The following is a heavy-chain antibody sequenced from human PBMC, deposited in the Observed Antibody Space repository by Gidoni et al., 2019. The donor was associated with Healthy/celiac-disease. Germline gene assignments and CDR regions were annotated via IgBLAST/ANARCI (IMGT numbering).Heavy chain of an antibody. CDR1: GFLFSAYA. Sequence: EVQLVESGGGLVQPGRSLRLSCAASGFLFSAYAMHGVRQAPGKGLEWVAGISWNSGRIGYADSVKGRFTIARDDAKNALYLQMNSLRVEDTALYYCAKDTYDDFGVLGIQYGFDVWGQGTMVTVSS. CDR2: ISWNSGRI. D-gene: IGHD4-17*01. V-gene: IGHV3-9*01. J-gene: IGHJ3*01. CDR3: AKDTYDDFGVLGIQYGFDV.